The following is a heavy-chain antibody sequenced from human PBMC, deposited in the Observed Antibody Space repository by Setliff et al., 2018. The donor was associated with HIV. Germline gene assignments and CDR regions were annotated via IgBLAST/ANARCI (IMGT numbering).Heavy chain of an antibody. CDR2: IHHTGRT. CDR3: ASVSSATYYYFQQ. Sequence: SETLSLTCTVSGASIQITDTWWSLVRQPPGKGLEWIGEIHHTGRTNYNPSLKNRVTISVDKSKNQFSLKLSSVTAADTAVYYCASVSSATYYYFQQWGQGTLVTV. D-gene: IGHD1-26*01. J-gene: IGHJ1*01. CDR1: GASIQITDTW. V-gene: IGHV4-4*02.